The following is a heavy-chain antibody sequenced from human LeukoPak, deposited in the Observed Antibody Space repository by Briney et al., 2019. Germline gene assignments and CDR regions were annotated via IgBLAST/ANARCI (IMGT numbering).Heavy chain of an antibody. J-gene: IGHJ4*02. CDR3: ARRSSGWYQDY. V-gene: IGHV5-51*01. CDR1: GYSFTSYW. CDR2: IYPGDSDT. Sequence: GESLKISCKGSGYSFTSYWIGWVRQMPGKGLEWMGIIYPGDSDTRYSPSFQGQVTISADKSTSTAYLHCSSLKASDTAMYYCARRSSGWYQDYWGQGTLVTVSS. D-gene: IGHD6-19*01.